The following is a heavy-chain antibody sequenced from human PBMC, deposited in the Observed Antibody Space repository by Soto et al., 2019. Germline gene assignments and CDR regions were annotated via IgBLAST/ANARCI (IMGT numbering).Heavy chain of an antibody. CDR2: MNPNSGDT. V-gene: IGHV1-8*01. CDR3: ARVGGNWNDDYFDY. D-gene: IGHD1-1*01. J-gene: IGHJ4*02. Sequence: QVRLLQSGAEVKKPGASVKVSCKASGYTFSDHDINWVRQASGQGPEWLGWMNPNSGDTGYAQNFQGRVTMTRDTSKRTAYMELSSLRSEDRAVYYCARVGGNWNDDYFDYWGQGTVVTVSS. CDR1: GYTFSDHD.